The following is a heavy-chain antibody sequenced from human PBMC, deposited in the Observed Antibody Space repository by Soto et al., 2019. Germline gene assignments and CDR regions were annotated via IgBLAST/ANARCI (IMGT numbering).Heavy chain of an antibody. D-gene: IGHD2-21*01. CDR1: GLTFSSYW. CDR2: TNTDGKSA. CDR3: ARELPISWSFDH. Sequence: GGSLRLSCEASGLTFSSYWMHWVRQTPGKGLEWLVRTNTDGKSATFADSVKGRFTLSRDNARNRLFLEMHSLRAEDTAVHYCARELPISWSFDHWGKGTPVTVSS. J-gene: IGHJ4*02. V-gene: IGHV3-74*01.